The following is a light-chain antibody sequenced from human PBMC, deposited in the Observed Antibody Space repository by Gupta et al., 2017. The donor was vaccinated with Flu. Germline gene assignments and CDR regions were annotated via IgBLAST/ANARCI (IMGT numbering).Light chain of an antibody. CDR1: QSVLYRTNNKDC. J-gene: IGKJ2*01. CDR3: QQYFSTPFD. V-gene: IGKV4-1*01. Sequence: DIVMTQSPESLAVALGERATINCKSSQSVLYRTNNKDCLAWFQQKPGQPPKLLIYWASARESGVPDRFSGSGSGTDFTLTISSLQAEDVAVYYCQQYFSTPFDFGQGTKLEIK. CDR2: WAS.